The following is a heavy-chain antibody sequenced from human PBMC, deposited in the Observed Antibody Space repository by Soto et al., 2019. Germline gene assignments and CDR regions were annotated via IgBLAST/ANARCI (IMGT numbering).Heavy chain of an antibody. Sequence: QVQLVQSGAEVKKPGASVKVSCKASGYTFTSYGISWVRQAPGQGLEWMGWISAYNGNTNYEQKLQGRVTMTTDTTTSTAYMELRSLRTDDTAGYYCARDEGIVATTHDAFDSWGQGTMVTVSS. CDR1: GYTFTSYG. V-gene: IGHV1-18*01. D-gene: IGHD5-12*01. J-gene: IGHJ3*02. CDR3: ARDEGIVATTHDAFDS. CDR2: ISAYNGNT.